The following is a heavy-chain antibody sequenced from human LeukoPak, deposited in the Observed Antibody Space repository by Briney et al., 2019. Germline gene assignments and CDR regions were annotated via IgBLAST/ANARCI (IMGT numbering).Heavy chain of an antibody. Sequence: GASVKVSCKASGYIFTSYDINWVRQATGQGLEWMGWMNPNSGNTGYAQKFQDRVTMTRNTSISTAYMELSSLRSEDTAVYYCATWRGWEFRFDPWGQGTLVTVSS. J-gene: IGHJ5*02. D-gene: IGHD1-1*01. CDR3: ATWRGWEFRFDP. CDR1: GYIFTSYD. CDR2: MNPNSGNT. V-gene: IGHV1-8*01.